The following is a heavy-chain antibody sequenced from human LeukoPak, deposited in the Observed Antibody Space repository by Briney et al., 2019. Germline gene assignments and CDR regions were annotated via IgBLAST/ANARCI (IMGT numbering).Heavy chain of an antibody. J-gene: IGHJ4*02. Sequence: PSETLSLTCAVYGGSFSGYYWSWIRQPPGKGLEWIGEINHSGSTNYNPSLKSRVTISVDTSKNQFSLKLSSVTAADTAVYYCARHRKITFGGVIVRGGFDYWGQGTLVTVSS. V-gene: IGHV4-34*01. CDR2: INHSGST. D-gene: IGHD3-16*02. CDR1: GGSFSGYY. CDR3: ARHRKITFGGVIVRGGFDY.